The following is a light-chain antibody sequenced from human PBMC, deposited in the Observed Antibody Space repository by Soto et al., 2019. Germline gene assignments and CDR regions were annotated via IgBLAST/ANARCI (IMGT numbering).Light chain of an antibody. CDR2: AAT. CDR1: QSISTY. CDR3: QQSYSNLALT. Sequence: DIQMTQSPSSLSASVGDRVTITCRASQSISTYLNWYQHKPGKAPKLLIYAATFLQSGVPSRFSGRGSGTDFSLTISSLQLEGFATYYCQQSYSNLALTFGGGTKVDIK. J-gene: IGKJ4*01. V-gene: IGKV1-39*01.